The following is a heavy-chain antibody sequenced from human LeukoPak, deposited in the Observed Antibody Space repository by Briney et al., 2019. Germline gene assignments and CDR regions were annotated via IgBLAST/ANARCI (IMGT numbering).Heavy chain of an antibody. D-gene: IGHD2/OR15-2a*01. CDR2: INHSGST. CDR1: GGSFSGYY. CDR3: ARGLSPGS. Sequence: NPSETLSLTCAVYGGSFSGYYWSWIRQPPGKGLEWIGEINHSGSTNYNPSLKSRVTISVDTSKNQFSLKLSSVTAADTAVYYCARGLSPGSWGQGTLVTVSS. V-gene: IGHV4-34*01. J-gene: IGHJ5*02.